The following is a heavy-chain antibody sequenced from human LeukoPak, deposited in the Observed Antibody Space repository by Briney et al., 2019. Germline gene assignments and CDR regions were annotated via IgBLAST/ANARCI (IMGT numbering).Heavy chain of an antibody. Sequence: GGSLRLSCAASGFTFSSYSMNWVRQAPGKGLEWVSPISSSSSYIYYADSVKGRFTISRDNAKNSLYLQMNSLRAEDTAVYYCARDKWVWWELPNYYYYYGMDVWGQGTTVTVSS. J-gene: IGHJ6*02. CDR2: ISSSSSYI. V-gene: IGHV3-21*01. D-gene: IGHD1-26*01. CDR1: GFTFSSYS. CDR3: ARDKWVWWELPNYYYYYGMDV.